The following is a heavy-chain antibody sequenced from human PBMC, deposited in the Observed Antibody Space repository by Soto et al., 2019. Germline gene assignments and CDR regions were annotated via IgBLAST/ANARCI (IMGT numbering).Heavy chain of an antibody. CDR2: IDQDGSDE. Sequence: GGSLRLSCAASAFTFSNYWMSWVRQAPGRGLEWVANIDQDGSDEYYGDSVKGRFTISRDNAKNSLYLQMNSLRAEDTAVYYCARASRTSSSGDWGQGTRVTVSS. V-gene: IGHV3-7*04. CDR1: AFTFSNYW. CDR3: ARASRTSSSGD. D-gene: IGHD6-6*01. J-gene: IGHJ4*02.